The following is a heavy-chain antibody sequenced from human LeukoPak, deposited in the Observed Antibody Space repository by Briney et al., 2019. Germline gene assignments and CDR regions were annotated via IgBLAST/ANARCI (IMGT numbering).Heavy chain of an antibody. D-gene: IGHD1-26*01. CDR2: ISASGVMT. J-gene: IGHJ4*02. CDR3: AKDRSIGTYYTFDH. Sequence: PGGSLRLSCAASGFTFSSYSMNWVRQAPGKGLEWVSSISASGVMTYYADSVKGRFTVSRDNSKNSLYLQMNSLTAADTAVYYCAKDRSIGTYYTFDHWGQGTLVTVSS. CDR1: GFTFSSYS. V-gene: IGHV3-23*01.